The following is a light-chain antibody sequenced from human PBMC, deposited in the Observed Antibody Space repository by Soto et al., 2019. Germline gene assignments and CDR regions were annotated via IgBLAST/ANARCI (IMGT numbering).Light chain of an antibody. V-gene: IGKV1-9*01. J-gene: IGKJ5*01. CDR3: QQLNSYPQIT. Sequence: IQLTQSPSSLSASVGDRVTITCRASQGISSYLAWYQQKPGKAPKLLIYAASTLQSGVPSRFSGSGSGTDFTLTISSLHPEDFATYYCQQLNSYPQITFGQGTRLEMK. CDR2: AAS. CDR1: QGISSY.